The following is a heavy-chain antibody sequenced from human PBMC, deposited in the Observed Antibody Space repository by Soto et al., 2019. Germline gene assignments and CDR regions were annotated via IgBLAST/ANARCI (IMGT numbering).Heavy chain of an antibody. V-gene: IGHV4-34*01. CDR1: GGSFSGYY. J-gene: IGHJ5*02. Sequence: SETLSLTCAVYGGSFSGYYWSWIRQPPGKGLEWIGEINHSGSTNYNPSLKSRVTISVDTSKNQFSLKLSSVTAADTAVYYCARSDIVLMLYAIDPWGQGTLVTVSS. D-gene: IGHD2-8*01. CDR3: ARSDIVLMLYAIDP. CDR2: INHSGST.